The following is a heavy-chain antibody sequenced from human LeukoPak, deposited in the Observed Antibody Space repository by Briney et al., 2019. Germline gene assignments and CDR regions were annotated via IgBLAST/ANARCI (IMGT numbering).Heavy chain of an antibody. CDR3: ARATPDTVLVGRPYLSTFDY. CDR2: INPSGGST. CDR1: GYTFTTYY. Sequence: GASVKVSCKASGYTFTTYYMHWVRQAPGQGLGWMGIINPSGGSTSYAQNFQGRVTMTRDTSTSTVYVELSSLRSEDTAVYYCARATPDTVLVGRPYLSTFDYWGQGTQVTVST. D-gene: IGHD4-17*01. J-gene: IGHJ4*02. V-gene: IGHV1-46*01.